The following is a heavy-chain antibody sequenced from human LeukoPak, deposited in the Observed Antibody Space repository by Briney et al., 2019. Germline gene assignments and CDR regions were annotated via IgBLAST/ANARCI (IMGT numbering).Heavy chain of an antibody. V-gene: IGHV1-2*02. CDR2: INPNSGGT. Sequence: PGASVKVSCKASGYTFTGYHIHWVRQAPGQGPEWMAWINPNSGGTKYAQKFQGRVTMTRDTSISTAYMEMSRLTSDDTAVYYCVKGWDSSGYYAFDIWGQGTMVTVSS. J-gene: IGHJ3*02. CDR1: GYTFTGYH. D-gene: IGHD3-22*01. CDR3: VKGWDSSGYYAFDI.